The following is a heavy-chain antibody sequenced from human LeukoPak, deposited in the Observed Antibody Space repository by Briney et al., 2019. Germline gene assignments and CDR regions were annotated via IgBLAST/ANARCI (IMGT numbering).Heavy chain of an antibody. D-gene: IGHD2-15*01. V-gene: IGHV1-69*01. Sequence: GASVKVSCKASGGSLSSFALNWVRQTPGQGLEWMGGIIPIFGSTNYAQKFQVRVTITADESTNTAYMELNSLRSEDTGVYYCARVMVVAGNGGYFLYWGQGTLVTVFS. CDR1: GGSLSSFA. J-gene: IGHJ1*01. CDR2: IIPIFGST. CDR3: ARVMVVAGNGGYFLY.